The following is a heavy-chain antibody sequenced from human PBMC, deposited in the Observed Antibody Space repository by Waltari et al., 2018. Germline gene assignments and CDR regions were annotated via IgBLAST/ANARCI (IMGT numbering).Heavy chain of an antibody. J-gene: IGHJ3*02. CDR1: GGTFSSYT. CDR3: ARSGGYEWRADAFDI. V-gene: IGHV1-69*02. CDR2: IIPILGIA. Sequence: QVQLVQSGAEVKKPGSSVKVSCKASGGTFSSYTISWVRQAPGQGLEWMGRIIPILGIANYAQKFQGRVTITADKSTSTAYMELSSLRSEDTAVYYCARSGGYEWRADAFDIWGQGTMVTVSS. D-gene: IGHD2-15*01.